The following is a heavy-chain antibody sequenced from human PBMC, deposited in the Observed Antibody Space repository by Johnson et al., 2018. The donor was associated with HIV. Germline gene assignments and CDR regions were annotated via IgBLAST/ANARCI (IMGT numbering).Heavy chain of an antibody. CDR3: ARTPSLPGAFDI. Sequence: QVQLVESGGGVVQPGRSLRLSCAASGFTFSSYVMHWVRQAPGKGLEWVAVMWYDGSNKYYADSVKGRFTISRDNSKNTLYLQMNSLRAEDTAVYYCARTPSLPGAFDIWGQGTMVTVSS. J-gene: IGHJ3*02. CDR2: MWYDGSNK. CDR1: GFTFSSYV. V-gene: IGHV3-33*08.